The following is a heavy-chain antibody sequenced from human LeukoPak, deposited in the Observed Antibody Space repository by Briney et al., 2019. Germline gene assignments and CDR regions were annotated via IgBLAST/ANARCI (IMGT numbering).Heavy chain of an antibody. CDR1: GFTFSSHA. D-gene: IGHD6-13*01. J-gene: IGHJ4*02. V-gene: IGHV3-23*01. CDR2: ISGSGGST. CDR3: AKDRDSSSWWGGEKFDY. Sequence: GGSLRLSCAASGFTFSSHAMSWVRQAPGKGLEWVSAISGSGGSTYYADSVKGRFTISRDNSKNTLYLQMNSLRAEDTAVYYCAKDRDSSSWWGGEKFDYWGQGTLVTVSS.